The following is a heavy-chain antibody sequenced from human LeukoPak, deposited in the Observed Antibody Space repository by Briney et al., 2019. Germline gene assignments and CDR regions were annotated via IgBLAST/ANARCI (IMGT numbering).Heavy chain of an antibody. CDR1: GFTFSNFG. CDR3: ARVVEDYYDSSGYPDAFEI. V-gene: IGHV3-33*01. CDR2: IWYDGTNK. D-gene: IGHD3-22*01. Sequence: GGSLRLSCAASGFTFSNFGMHGVRQAPGKGLEWVAVIWYDGTNKYYADSVKGRFTISRDNSKNTLYLQMNSLRVEDTAVYYCARVVEDYYDSSGYPDAFEIWGQGTMVTVSS. J-gene: IGHJ3*02.